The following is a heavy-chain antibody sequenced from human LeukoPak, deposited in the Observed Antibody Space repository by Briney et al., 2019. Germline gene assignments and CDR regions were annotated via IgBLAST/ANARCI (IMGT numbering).Heavy chain of an antibody. CDR3: AGGHDSSGYYYSSGGYFDY. CDR1: GGTFSSYA. V-gene: IGHV1-69*13. D-gene: IGHD3-22*01. Sequence: GASVKVSCKASGGTFSSYAISWVRQAPGQGLEWMGGIIPIFGTANYAQKFQGRVTITADESTSTAYMELSSLRSEDTAVYYCAGGHDSSGYYYSSGGYFDYWGQGTLVTVSS. J-gene: IGHJ4*02. CDR2: IIPIFGTA.